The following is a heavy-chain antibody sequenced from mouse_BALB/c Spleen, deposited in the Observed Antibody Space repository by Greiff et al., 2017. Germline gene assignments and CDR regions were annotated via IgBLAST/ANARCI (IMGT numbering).Heavy chain of an antibody. CDR3: AGLQFIASAFDY. CDR1: GFNIKDYY. CDR2: IDPANGNT. D-gene: IGHD1-2*01. J-gene: IGHJ2*01. V-gene: IGHV14-3*02. Sequence: VQLQQSGAELVKPGASVKLSCTASGFNIKDYYMHWVKQRPEQGLEWIGGIDPANGNTEYDPKFQGKATITADTSSNTAYLQLSSLTSEDTAVYYCAGLQFIASAFDYWGQGTTLTVSS.